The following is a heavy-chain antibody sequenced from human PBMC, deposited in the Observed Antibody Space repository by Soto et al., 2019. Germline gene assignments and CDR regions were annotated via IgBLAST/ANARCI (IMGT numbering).Heavy chain of an antibody. CDR2: ISYVGSNK. V-gene: IGHV3-30-3*01. Sequence: GGSLRLSCAASGFTFSSYAMHWVRQAPGKGLEWVAVISYVGSNKYYADSVKGRFTISRDNSKNTLYLQMNSLRAEDTAVYYCARELAGPYGSGSYYIFNVDYWGQGTLVTVSS. J-gene: IGHJ4*02. CDR1: GFTFSSYA. D-gene: IGHD3-10*01. CDR3: ARELAGPYGSGSYYIFNVDY.